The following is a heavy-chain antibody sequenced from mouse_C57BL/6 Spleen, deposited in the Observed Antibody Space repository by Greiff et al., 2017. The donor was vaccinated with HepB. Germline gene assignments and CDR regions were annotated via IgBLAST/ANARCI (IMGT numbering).Heavy chain of an antibody. V-gene: IGHV1-69*01. CDR3: ARRDYCSSPPFDY. D-gene: IGHD1-1*01. J-gene: IGHJ2*01. CDR2: IDPSDSYT. Sequence: QVQLQQPGAELVMPGASVKLSCKASGYTFTSYWMHWVKQRPGQGLEWIGEIDPSDSYTNYNQKFKGKSTLTVDKSSSTAYMQLSSLTSEDSAVYYCARRDYCSSPPFDYWGQGTTLTVSS. CDR1: GYTFTSYW.